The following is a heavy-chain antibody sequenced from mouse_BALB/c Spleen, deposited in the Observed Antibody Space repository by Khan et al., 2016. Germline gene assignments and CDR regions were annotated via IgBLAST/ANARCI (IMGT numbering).Heavy chain of an antibody. CDR3: ARLQYYGYMNY. CDR2: INPDSSTI. CDR1: GFDFSRYW. V-gene: IGHV4-1*02. Sequence: EVKLLESGGGLVQPGGSLKLSCAASGFDFSRYWMSWVRQAPGKGLEWIGEINPDSSTINYTPSLKDKFIISSDNAKNTMYLQMSKVRAEYTALDFCARLQYYGYMNYWGQGTTLSVSS. J-gene: IGHJ2*01. D-gene: IGHD1-2*01.